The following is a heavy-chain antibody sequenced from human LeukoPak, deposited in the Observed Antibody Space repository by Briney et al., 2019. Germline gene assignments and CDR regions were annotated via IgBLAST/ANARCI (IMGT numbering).Heavy chain of an antibody. CDR1: GFTFSSYA. Sequence: GGSLRLSCAASGFTFSSYAMNWVRQAPGKGLEWVSTISANGDSTYYADSVRGRFTISRDNSKHTLYLQMNSLRAEDTAVYYCAELGITMIGGVWGKWTTVTISS. CDR3: AELGITMIGGV. V-gene: IGHV3-23*01. CDR2: ISANGDST. D-gene: IGHD3-10*02. J-gene: IGHJ6*04.